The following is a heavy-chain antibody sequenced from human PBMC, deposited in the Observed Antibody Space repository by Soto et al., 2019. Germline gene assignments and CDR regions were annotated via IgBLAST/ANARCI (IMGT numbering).Heavy chain of an antibody. CDR2: IHNSGIT. CDR1: GGSISSGDSY. J-gene: IGHJ6*02. V-gene: IGHV4-30-4*01. Sequence: SETLSLTCTVSGGSISSGDSYWSWIRQPPGKGLEWIGYIHNSGITYHNPSLKSRVIFSVDTSKKQFSLKVTSVTAADTAVYYRARDEKKSDYYSGMDVWGQGTKVTVSS. CDR3: ARDEKKSDYYSGMDV.